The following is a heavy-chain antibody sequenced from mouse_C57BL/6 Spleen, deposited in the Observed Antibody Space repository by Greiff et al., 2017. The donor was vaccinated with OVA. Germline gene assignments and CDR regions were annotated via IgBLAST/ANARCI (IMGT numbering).Heavy chain of an antibody. CDR1: GFSLSTFGMG. D-gene: IGHD2-5*01. Sequence: QVTLKVSGPGILQPSQTLSLTCSFSGFSLSTFGMGVGWIRQPSGKGLEWLAHIWWDDDKYYNPALKRRLTISKDTSKNQIFLKIANVDTADTATHYCARIAPAYYSNFYAMDYWGQGTSVTVSS. CDR3: ARIAPAYYSNFYAMDY. V-gene: IGHV8-8*01. CDR2: IWWDDDK. J-gene: IGHJ4*01.